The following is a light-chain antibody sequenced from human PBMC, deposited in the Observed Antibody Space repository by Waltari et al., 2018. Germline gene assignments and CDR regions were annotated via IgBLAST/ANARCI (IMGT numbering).Light chain of an antibody. Sequence: QSALTHPTPVSGSPGHSITIPCTGTSRTVGFYNFFSWYQQYPGKVPQLLIYDVSNRPSGVSSRFSGSKSGNTASLTISGLQADDEADYYCNSYTGSSSWVFGGGTKLTVL. CDR2: DVS. V-gene: IGLV2-14*01. CDR3: NSYTGSSSWV. CDR1: SRTVGFYNF. J-gene: IGLJ3*02.